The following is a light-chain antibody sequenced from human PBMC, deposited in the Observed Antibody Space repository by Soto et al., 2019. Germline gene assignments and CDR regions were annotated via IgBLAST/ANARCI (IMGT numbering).Light chain of an antibody. Sequence: QSVLTQPASVSGSPGQSITISCTGTSSDVGGHNSVSWYQQHPGKAPKLMIYNVSNRPSGVSNRFSGSKSGNTASLTISGLLAEDEVDYYCTSYTSSSTYVFGAGTKVTVL. CDR2: NVS. CDR1: SSDVGGHNS. CDR3: TSYTSSSTYV. J-gene: IGLJ1*01. V-gene: IGLV2-14*01.